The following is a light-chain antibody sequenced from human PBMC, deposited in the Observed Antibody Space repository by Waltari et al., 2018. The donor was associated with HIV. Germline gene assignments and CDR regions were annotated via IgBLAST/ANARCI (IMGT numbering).Light chain of an antibody. V-gene: IGLV1-47*01. CDR3: AAWDDSLSGPV. J-gene: IGLJ2*01. CDR1: SSNIGSNY. CDR2: RNN. Sequence: QSVLTQPPSASGTPGQRVTISCSGSSSNIGSNYVYWYQQLPGTAPKLLIYRNNQRPSGVPVRFSGSTSGTSASLAISGLRSEDEADYYCAAWDDSLSGPVCGGGTKLTVL.